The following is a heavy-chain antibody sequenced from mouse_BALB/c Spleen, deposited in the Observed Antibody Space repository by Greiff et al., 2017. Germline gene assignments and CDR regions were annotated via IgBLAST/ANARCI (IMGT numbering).Heavy chain of an antibody. D-gene: IGHD3-1*01. CDR1: GYTFTSYT. CDR2: INPSSGYT. CDR3: ASEQLGLRGFAY. J-gene: IGHJ3*01. Sequence: VKLVESGAELARPGASVKMSCKASGYTFTSYTMHWVKQRPGQGLEWIGYINPSSGYTNYNQKFKDKATLTADKSSSTAYMQLSSLTSEDSAVYYCASEQLGLRGFAYWGQGTLVTVSA. V-gene: IGHV1-4*01.